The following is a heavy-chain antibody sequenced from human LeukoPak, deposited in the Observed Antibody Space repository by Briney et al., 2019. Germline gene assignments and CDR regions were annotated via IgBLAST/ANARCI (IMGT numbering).Heavy chain of an antibody. V-gene: IGHV3-15*01. Sequence: PGGSLRLSCAASGFIFSKAWMAWVRQAPGKGLEWVGHIKPKTDDGTTDYAAPVKGRFTISRDDSKSTLYLQMNSLNTEDTAVYFCTSALNLVLGELLGYWGRGTLVTVSS. CDR3: TSALNLVLGELLGY. CDR2: IKPKTDDGTT. CDR1: GFIFSKAW. J-gene: IGHJ4*02. D-gene: IGHD3-16*01.